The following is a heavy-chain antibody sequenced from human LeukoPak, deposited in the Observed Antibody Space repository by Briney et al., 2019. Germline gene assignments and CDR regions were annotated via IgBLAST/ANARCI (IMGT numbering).Heavy chain of an antibody. CDR2: ISYDGSHQ. V-gene: IGHV3-30*03. CDR1: GFTFSSYC. Sequence: GGSLRLACAASGFTFSSYCMHWVRQAAGKLLEWVAVISYDGSHQYYADSGKGRFTSARDKSENTLYLQMKTLRAEDTAVYYCATGGSSSWYGIFYDYWGQGTLVTVSS. CDR3: ATGGSSSWYGIFYDY. D-gene: IGHD6-13*01. J-gene: IGHJ4*02.